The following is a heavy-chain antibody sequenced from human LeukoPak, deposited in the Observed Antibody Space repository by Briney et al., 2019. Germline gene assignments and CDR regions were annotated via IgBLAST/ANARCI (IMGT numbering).Heavy chain of an antibody. CDR3: ARGKYYGDTPGVFDY. J-gene: IGHJ4*02. CDR2: ISAYNGNT. Sequence: ASVKVSCKASGYTFTSYGISWVRQAPGQGLEWMGWISAYNGNTNYAQKLQGRVTMTTDTSTSTAYMELRSLRAEDTAVYYCARGKYYGDTPGVFDYWGQGTLVTVSS. V-gene: IGHV1-18*01. CDR1: GYTFTSYG. D-gene: IGHD4-17*01.